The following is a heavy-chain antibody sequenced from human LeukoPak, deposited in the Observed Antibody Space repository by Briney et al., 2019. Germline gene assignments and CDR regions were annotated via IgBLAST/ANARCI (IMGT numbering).Heavy chain of an antibody. V-gene: IGHV3-11*06. J-gene: IGHJ4*02. CDR2: ISSSSSYT. CDR1: GFTFSDYY. D-gene: IGHD3-22*01. CDR3: ARPYYYDSSGCYPFDY. Sequence: GGSLRLSCAASGFTFSDYYMSWIRQAPGKGLEWVSYISSSSSYTNYADSVKGRFTISRDNAKNSLYLQMNSLRAEDTAVYYCARPYYYDSSGCYPFDYWGQGTLVTVSS.